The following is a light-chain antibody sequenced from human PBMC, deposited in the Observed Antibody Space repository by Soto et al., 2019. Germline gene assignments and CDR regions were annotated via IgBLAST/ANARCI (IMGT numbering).Light chain of an antibody. J-gene: IGKJ4*01. V-gene: IGKV1-33*01. CDR2: DVS. Sequence: DIQMTPSPSSLSASVGDRVTITCQASQDISNYLNWYQQKPGKAPKILIYDVSVLEAGVPSRFSGGGSGTHFTLTISSLQAEDAATYYCQQFDNLPLTFGGGTKVEIK. CDR3: QQFDNLPLT. CDR1: QDISNY.